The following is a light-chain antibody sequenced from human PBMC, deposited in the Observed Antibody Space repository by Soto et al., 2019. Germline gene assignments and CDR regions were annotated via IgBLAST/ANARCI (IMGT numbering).Light chain of an antibody. CDR1: SSDVGGYNY. CDR3: SSYTSSSTRV. J-gene: IGLJ2*01. CDR2: DDS. V-gene: IGLV2-14*01. Sequence: QSALTQPASVSGSPGQSITISCTGTSSDVGGYNYVSWYQQLPGKAPKLMIYDDSNRPSGVSNRFSGSKSGNTASLTISGLQAEDGADYYCSSYTSSSTRVFGGGTKLPVL.